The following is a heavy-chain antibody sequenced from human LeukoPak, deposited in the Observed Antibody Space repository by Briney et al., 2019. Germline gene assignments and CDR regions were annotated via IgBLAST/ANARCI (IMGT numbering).Heavy chain of an antibody. CDR2: ISNGNT. Sequence: PSETLSLTCTVSGGSISSSSYYWGWIRQTPGKGLEWIGHISNGNTDCNPSLKSRVTISVGTSKNQFSLRLTSVTAADTAVYYCARDKAHSYGRYFDPWGRGALVIVSS. V-gene: IGHV4-61*01. J-gene: IGHJ5*02. CDR1: GGSISSSSYY. D-gene: IGHD5-18*01. CDR3: ARDKAHSYGRYFDP.